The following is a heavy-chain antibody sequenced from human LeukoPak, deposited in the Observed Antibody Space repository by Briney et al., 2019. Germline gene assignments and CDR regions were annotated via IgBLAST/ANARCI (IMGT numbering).Heavy chain of an antibody. J-gene: IGHJ4*02. CDR1: GGSISSYY. V-gene: IGHV4-59*08. D-gene: IGHD3-10*01. Sequence: SETLSLTCTVSGGSISSYYWSWIRQPPGKGLEWIGYIYYSGSTNHNPSLKSRVTISVDTSKNQFSLKLSSVTAADTAVYYCARWFGELLYYFDYWGQGTLVTVSS. CDR2: IYYSGST. CDR3: ARWFGELLYYFDY.